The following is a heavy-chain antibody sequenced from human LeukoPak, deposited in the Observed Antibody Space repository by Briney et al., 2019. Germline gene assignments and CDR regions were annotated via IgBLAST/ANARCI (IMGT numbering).Heavy chain of an antibody. V-gene: IGHV3-23*01. CDR2: ISGSGGST. J-gene: IGHJ4*02. CDR1: GFTFSSYA. D-gene: IGHD3-22*01. CDR3: ARYYYDSSGYYTFDY. Sequence: GSLRLSCAASGFTFSSYAMSWVRQAPGKGLEWVSAISGSGGSTYYADSVKGRFTISRDNAKNSLYLQMNSLRAEDTAVYYCARYYYDSSGYYTFDYWGQGTLVTVSS.